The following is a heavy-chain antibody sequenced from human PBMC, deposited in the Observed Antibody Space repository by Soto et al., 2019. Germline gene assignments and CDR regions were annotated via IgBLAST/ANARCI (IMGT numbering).Heavy chain of an antibody. J-gene: IGHJ6*02. V-gene: IGHV1-18*01. CDR2: IIPYNDNT. D-gene: IGHD2-21*01. CDR3: ARKPYSHYYGMDV. CDR1: GYIFSDYG. Sequence: GASVKVSCKASGYIFSDYGINWVRLAPGQGLEWMGWIIPYNDNTKYAENFQGRVTLTTDTYTNTVYMELRSLTPDDTGVYFCARKPYSHYYGMDVWGQGTSVTVSS.